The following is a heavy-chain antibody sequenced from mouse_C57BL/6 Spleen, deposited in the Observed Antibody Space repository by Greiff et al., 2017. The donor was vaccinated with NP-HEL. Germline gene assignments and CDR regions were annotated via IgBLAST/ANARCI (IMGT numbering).Heavy chain of an antibody. CDR3: ASYDYGYAFDY. CDR2: INPSNGGT. D-gene: IGHD2-2*01. J-gene: IGHJ2*01. CDR1: GYTFTSYW. Sequence: QVQLQQSGTELVKPGASVKLSCKASGYTFTSYWMHWVKQRPGQGLEWIGNINPSNGGTNYNEKFKSKATLTVDKSSSTAYMQLSSLTSEDSAVYFCASYDYGYAFDYWGQGTTLTVSS. V-gene: IGHV1-53*01.